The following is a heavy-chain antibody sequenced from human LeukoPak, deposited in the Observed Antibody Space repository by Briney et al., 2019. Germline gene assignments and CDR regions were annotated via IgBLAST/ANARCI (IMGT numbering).Heavy chain of an antibody. CDR2: INHSGST. CDR1: GGSISGHY. V-gene: IGHV4-34*01. Sequence: SETLSLTCTVSGGSISGHYWNWIRQPPGKGLEWIGEINHSGSTNYNPSLKSRVTISVDTSKHQFSLRLSSVTAADTAVYYCARGLLMVYANNWFDPWGQGTLVTVSS. J-gene: IGHJ5*02. D-gene: IGHD2-8*01. CDR3: ARGLLMVYANNWFDP.